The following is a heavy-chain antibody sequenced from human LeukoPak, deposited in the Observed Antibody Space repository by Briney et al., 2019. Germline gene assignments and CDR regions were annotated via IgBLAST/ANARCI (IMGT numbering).Heavy chain of an antibody. CDR2: IYHSGST. J-gene: IGHJ4*02. CDR1: GGSISSSNW. D-gene: IGHD2-21*02. CDR3: ARGRVVVTAILMGYFDY. Sequence: SETLSLTCAVSGGSISSSNWWSWVRQPPGKGLEWIGEIYHSGSTNYNPSLKSRVTISVDKSKNQFSLKLSSVTAADTAVYYCARGRVVVTAILMGYFDYWGQGTLVTVSS. V-gene: IGHV4-4*02.